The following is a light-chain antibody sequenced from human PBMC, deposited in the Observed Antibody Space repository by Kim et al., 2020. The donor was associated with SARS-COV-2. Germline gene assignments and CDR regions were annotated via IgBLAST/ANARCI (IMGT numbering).Light chain of an antibody. CDR1: QGINDY. Sequence: ASIGDRVTITCQESQGINDYLDWYQHKPGKVPKLLIYAATSLETGVPSRFSGSGSGTDFSLTISSLQPEDIATYYCHQYDRFPQTFGQGTKVDIK. J-gene: IGKJ1*01. V-gene: IGKV1-33*01. CDR3: HQYDRFPQT. CDR2: AAT.